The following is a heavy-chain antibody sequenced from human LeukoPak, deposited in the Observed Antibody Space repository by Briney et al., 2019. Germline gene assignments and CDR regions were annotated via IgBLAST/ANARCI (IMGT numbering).Heavy chain of an antibody. J-gene: IGHJ4*02. CDR2: INHSGST. Sequence: ASETLSLTCAVYGGSFSGYYWSWIRQPPGKGLEWIGEINHSGSTNYNPSLKSRVTISVDTSKNQFSLKLSSVTAADTAVYYCARVLTRRIVGARCYSDYWGQGTLVTVSS. CDR3: ARVLTRRIVGARCYSDY. V-gene: IGHV4-34*01. D-gene: IGHD1-26*01. CDR1: GGSFSGYY.